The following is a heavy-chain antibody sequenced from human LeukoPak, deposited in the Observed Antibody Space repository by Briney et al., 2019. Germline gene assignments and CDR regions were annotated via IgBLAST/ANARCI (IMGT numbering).Heavy chain of an antibody. Sequence: GGSLRLSCAASGFTFSSYGMHWVRQAPGKGLEWVAVISYDGSNKYYADSVKGRFTISRDNSKNTLYLQMNSLRAEDTAVYYCAKGPYYYDSSGYYDFDYWGQGTLVTVSS. V-gene: IGHV3-30*18. CDR3: AKGPYYYDSSGYYDFDY. J-gene: IGHJ4*02. CDR1: GFTFSSYG. D-gene: IGHD3-22*01. CDR2: ISYDGSNK.